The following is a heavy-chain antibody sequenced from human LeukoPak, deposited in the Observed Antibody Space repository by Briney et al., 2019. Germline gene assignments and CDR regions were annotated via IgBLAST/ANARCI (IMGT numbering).Heavy chain of an antibody. CDR3: AREGGGYDHYYYYYGMDV. Sequence: PSQTLSLTCTVSGGSVSSGSYYWSWIRQPPGKGLEWIGYIYYSGSTNYNPSLKSRVTISVDTSKNQFSLKLSSVTAADTAVYYCAREGGGYDHYYYYYGMDVWGQGTTVTVSS. CDR2: IYYSGST. J-gene: IGHJ6*02. D-gene: IGHD5-12*01. V-gene: IGHV4-61*01. CDR1: GGSVSSGSYY.